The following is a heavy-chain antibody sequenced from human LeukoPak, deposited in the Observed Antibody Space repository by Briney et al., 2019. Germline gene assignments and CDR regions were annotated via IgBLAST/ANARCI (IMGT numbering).Heavy chain of an antibody. J-gene: IGHJ3*02. CDR2: IYYNGST. V-gene: IGHV4-30-4*02. CDR1: GGPISRGDYY. D-gene: IGHD3-10*01. CDR3: ARDAKWFGELDAFDI. Sequence: SDTLSLTCTVSGGPISRGDYYWSWSRQPPGKGLQCLGYIYYNGSTYYNPSLKSRVTISVDTSKNQFSLKLSSETAAGTAVYCCARDAKWFGELDAFDIWGQGTMVTVSS.